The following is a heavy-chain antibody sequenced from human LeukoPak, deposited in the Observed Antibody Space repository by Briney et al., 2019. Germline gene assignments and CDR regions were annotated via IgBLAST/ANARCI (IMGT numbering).Heavy chain of an antibody. CDR2: IYTSGST. CDR3: ARGIMITFGGVIVQD. J-gene: IGHJ4*02. V-gene: IGHV4-4*07. D-gene: IGHD3-16*02. Sequence: PSETLSLTCTVSGGSISSYYWSWIRQPAGKGLEWIGRIYTSGSTNYNPSLKSRVTISVDTSKNQFSLKLSSVTAADTAVYYCARGIMITFGGVIVQDWGQGTLVTVAS. CDR1: GGSISSYY.